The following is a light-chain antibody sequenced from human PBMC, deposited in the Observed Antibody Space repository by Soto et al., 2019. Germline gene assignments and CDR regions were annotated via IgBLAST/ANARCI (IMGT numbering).Light chain of an antibody. CDR2: SNN. Sequence: QSVLTQTPSASGTPGQRVTISCSGSISNIGSNYVYWYQQRPGTAPKLLIYSNNQRPSGVPDRSSGSKSVTSASLAISGLRSEDEADYYCAAWDDSLSGWVFGGGTKLTVL. V-gene: IGLV1-47*02. CDR3: AAWDDSLSGWV. CDR1: ISNIGSNY. J-gene: IGLJ3*02.